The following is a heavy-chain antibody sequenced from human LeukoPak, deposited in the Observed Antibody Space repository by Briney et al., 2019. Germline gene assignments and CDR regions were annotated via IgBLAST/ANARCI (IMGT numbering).Heavy chain of an antibody. CDR3: ASPTGDCSSTSCPPV. D-gene: IGHD2-2*01. CDR1: GFTFSSYS. CDR2: ISSSSSYI. V-gene: IGHV3-21*01. Sequence: GGSLRLSCAASGFTFSSYSMNWVRQAPGKGLEWVSSISSSSSYIYYADSVKGRFTISRDNAKNSLYLQMNSLRAEDTAVYYCASPTGDCSSTSCPPVWGQGTLVTVSS. J-gene: IGHJ4*02.